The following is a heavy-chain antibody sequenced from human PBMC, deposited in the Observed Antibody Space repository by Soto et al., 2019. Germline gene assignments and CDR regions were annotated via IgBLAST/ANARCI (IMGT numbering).Heavy chain of an antibody. CDR2: ISYDGAHT. Sequence: LRLSCVTSAFSFSSHAMHWVRQAPGKGLEWVAIISYDGAHTYYADSVKGRFTISRDNSKSTLYLEMTSLTAEDTSLYYCARGSSGRDYFDYWGQGTLVTVSS. J-gene: IGHJ4*01. CDR1: AFSFSSHA. V-gene: IGHV3-33*01. CDR3: ARGSSGRDYFDY. D-gene: IGHD1-26*01.